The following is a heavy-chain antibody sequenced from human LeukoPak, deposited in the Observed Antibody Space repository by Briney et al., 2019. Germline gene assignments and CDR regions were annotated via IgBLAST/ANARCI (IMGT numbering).Heavy chain of an antibody. V-gene: IGHV4-59*01. CDR3: ARGRKQWLVAY. J-gene: IGHJ4*02. CDR1: GGSISSYY. Sequence: PSETLSLTCTVSGGSISSYYWSWIRQPPGKGLEWIGYIYYSGSTNYNPSLKSRVTISVDTSKNQFSLKLSSVTAADTAVYYCARGRKQWLVAYWGQGTLVTVSP. CDR2: IYYSGST. D-gene: IGHD6-19*01.